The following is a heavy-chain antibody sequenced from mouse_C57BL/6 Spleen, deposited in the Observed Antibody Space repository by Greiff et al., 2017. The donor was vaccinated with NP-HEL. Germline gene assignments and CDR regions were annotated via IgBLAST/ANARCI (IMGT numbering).Heavy chain of an antibody. D-gene: IGHD4-1*01. CDR2: IAPSDSYT. CDR3: ARWDPPY. V-gene: IGHV1-50*01. J-gene: IGHJ3*01. Sequence: QVQLQQPGAALVKPGASVKLSCKASGYTFTSYWLPWVQPRPGQGLEWIGEIAPSDSYTNYHQKFKGKATLTVDTSSSTAYMQLSSLTSEDSAVYYCARWDPPYWGQGTLVTVSA. CDR1: GYTFTSYW.